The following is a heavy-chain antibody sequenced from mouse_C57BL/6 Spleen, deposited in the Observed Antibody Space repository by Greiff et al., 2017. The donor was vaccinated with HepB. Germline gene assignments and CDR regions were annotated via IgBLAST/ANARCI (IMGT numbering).Heavy chain of an antibody. CDR3: AREPYGGAMDY. CDR2: INPNNGGT. CDR1: GYTFTDYN. V-gene: IGHV1-18*01. Sequence: VQLKESGPELVKPGASVKIPCKASGYTFTDYNMDWVKQSHGKSLEWIGDINPNNGGTIYNQKFKGKATLTVDKSSSTAYMELRSLTSEDTAVYYCAREPYGGAMDYWGQGTSVTVSS. D-gene: IGHD1-1*01. J-gene: IGHJ4*01.